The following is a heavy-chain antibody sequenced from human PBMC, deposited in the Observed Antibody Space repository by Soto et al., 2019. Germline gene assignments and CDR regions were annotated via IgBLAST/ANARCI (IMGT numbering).Heavy chain of an antibody. V-gene: IGHV1-69*02. CDR3: ATSYGSGSTHFDY. CDR1: GGTFNSYT. J-gene: IGHJ4*02. Sequence: QVQLVQSGAEVKKPGSSVKVSCTASGGTFNSYTINWVRQAPGQRLEWVGRVNPIVGMSNSASKFQGRVTMTADKSTSKAYLDLTSLKSDDTAVYYCATSYGSGSTHFDYWGQGTLVTVSS. D-gene: IGHD3-10*01. CDR2: VNPIVGMS.